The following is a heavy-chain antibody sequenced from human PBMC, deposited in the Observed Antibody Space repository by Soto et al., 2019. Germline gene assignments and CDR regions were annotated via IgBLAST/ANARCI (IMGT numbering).Heavy chain of an antibody. CDR1: GDSISTVDYF. CDR3: ARGRYCLTGRCFPNWFDS. CDR2: IYKSATT. D-gene: IGHD2-15*01. J-gene: IGHJ5*01. Sequence: LSLTCSVSGDSISTVDYFWAWIRQPPGQALEYIGYIYKSATTHYNPSFESRVAISLDTSKSQFSLNVTSVTAADTAVYFCARGRYCLTGRCFPNWFDSWGQGTLVTVSS. V-gene: IGHV4-30-4*01.